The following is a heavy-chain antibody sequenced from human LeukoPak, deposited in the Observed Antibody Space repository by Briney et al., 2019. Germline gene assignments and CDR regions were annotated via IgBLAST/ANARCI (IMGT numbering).Heavy chain of an antibody. Sequence: PGRSLRLSCAASGFTFSHYAMHWVRQAPGKGLEWVAVISYHGIDKYYADSVKGRFTISRDNSKNALYLQMNSLRSDDTGVYYCVRDVDHDLWGGFYTAFDFWGQGTLVTVSS. CDR1: GFTFSHYA. V-gene: IGHV3-30-3*01. CDR2: ISYHGIDK. D-gene: IGHD3-3*01. J-gene: IGHJ4*02. CDR3: VRDVDHDLWGGFYTAFDF.